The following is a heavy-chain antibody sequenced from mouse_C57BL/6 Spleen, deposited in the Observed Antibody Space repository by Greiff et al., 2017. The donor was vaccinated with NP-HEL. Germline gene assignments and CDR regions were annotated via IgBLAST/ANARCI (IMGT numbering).Heavy chain of an antibody. J-gene: IGHJ4*01. V-gene: IGHV1-80*01. CDR3: ARRWLLLYYAMDY. CDR1: GYAFSSYW. D-gene: IGHD2-3*01. Sequence: VQLQQSGAELVKPGASVKISCKASGYAFSSYWMNWVKQRPRKGLEWIGQIYPGDGDTNYNGKFKGKATLTADKSSSTAYMQLSSLTSEDSAVYFCARRWLLLYYAMDYWGQGTSVTVSS. CDR2: IYPGDGDT.